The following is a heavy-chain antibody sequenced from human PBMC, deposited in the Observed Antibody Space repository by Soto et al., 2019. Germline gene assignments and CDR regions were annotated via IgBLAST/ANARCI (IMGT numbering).Heavy chain of an antibody. D-gene: IGHD2-15*01. Sequence: EVQLVESGGGLVQPGGSLRLSCVASGFIFSEYCMTWVRQGPGKGLQWVANIKADGSEINYVDSVTGRFTISRDNAKNSVSLQMNSLRAEDTGIYYGARGRQVAVWGQGTPVIVSS. V-gene: IGHV3-7*02. J-gene: IGHJ4*02. CDR1: GFIFSEYC. CDR2: IKADGSEI. CDR3: ARGRQVAV.